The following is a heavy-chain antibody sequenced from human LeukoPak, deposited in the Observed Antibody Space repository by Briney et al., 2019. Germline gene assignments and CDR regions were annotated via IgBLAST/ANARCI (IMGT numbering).Heavy chain of an antibody. D-gene: IGHD4-11*01. CDR2: INHSGST. V-gene: IGHV4-34*01. Sequence: PSETLSLTCAVYGGSFSGYYWSWIRQPPGKGLEWIGEINHSGSTNYNPSLKSRVTISVDTSKNQFSLKLSSVTAADTAVYYCARGSGMTTSLYYGMDVWGQGTTVTVSS. J-gene: IGHJ6*02. CDR1: GGSFSGYY. CDR3: ARGSGMTTSLYYGMDV.